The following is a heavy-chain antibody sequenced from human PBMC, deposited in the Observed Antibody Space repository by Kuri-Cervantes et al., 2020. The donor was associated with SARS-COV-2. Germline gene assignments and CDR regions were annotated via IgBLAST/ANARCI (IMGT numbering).Heavy chain of an antibody. CDR2: ISSSSSYI. D-gene: IGHD6-6*01. J-gene: IGHJ4*02. CDR1: GFTVSSNY. V-gene: IGHV3-21*01. Sequence: GALKISCAASGFTVSSNYMSWVRQAPGKGLEWVSSISSSSSYIYYADSVKGRFTISRDNAKNSLYLQMNSLRAEDTAVYYCARDEYSSPLADYWGQGTLVTVSS. CDR3: ARDEYSSPLADY.